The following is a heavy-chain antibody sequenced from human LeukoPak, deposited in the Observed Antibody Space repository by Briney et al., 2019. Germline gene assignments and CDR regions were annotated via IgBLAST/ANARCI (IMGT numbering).Heavy chain of an antibody. D-gene: IGHD5-18*01. Sequence: GGTLRLSCAASGFSFSSYGMSWVRQAPGKGLEWVSGISGSGSSTSYADSVKGRFTISRDNSKNTLYLQMNSLRAEDTAVYYCAKDNRIQTRRYSYNYWGEGTLVTVP. J-gene: IGHJ4*02. CDR1: GFSFSSYG. CDR2: ISGSGSST. CDR3: AKDNRIQTRRYSYNY. V-gene: IGHV3-23*01.